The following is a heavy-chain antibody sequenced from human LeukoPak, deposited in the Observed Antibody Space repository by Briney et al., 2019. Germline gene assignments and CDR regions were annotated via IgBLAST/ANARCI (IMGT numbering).Heavy chain of an antibody. J-gene: IGHJ4*02. CDR2: ISGSGGST. CDR1: GFTFSSYG. Sequence: GGALRLSCAASGFTFSSYGMSWVRQAPGKGLEWVSAISGSGGSTYYPDSVKGRFTTSRDNSKSTLSLQMNSLRAEDTAIYYCATYRQVLLPFESWGQGTLVTVSS. V-gene: IGHV3-23*01. D-gene: IGHD2-8*02. CDR3: ATYRQVLLPFES.